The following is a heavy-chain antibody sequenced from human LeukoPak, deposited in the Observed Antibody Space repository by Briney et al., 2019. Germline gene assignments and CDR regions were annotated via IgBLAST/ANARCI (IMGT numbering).Heavy chain of an antibody. CDR3: AREASESPGSAFDI. D-gene: IGHD1-26*01. Sequence: GTSLRLSCAASGFAFSEYYMSWIRQAPGKGLEWVSYISDGSSYTKYADSVKGRFTISRDNAKNSLYLQMNSLRAEDTAMYYCAREASESPGSAFDIWGQGTMVTVSS. V-gene: IGHV3-11*06. J-gene: IGHJ3*02. CDR2: ISDGSSYT. CDR1: GFAFSEYY.